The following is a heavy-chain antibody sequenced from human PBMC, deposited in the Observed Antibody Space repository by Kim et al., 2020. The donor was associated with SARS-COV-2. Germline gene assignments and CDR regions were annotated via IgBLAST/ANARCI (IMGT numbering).Heavy chain of an antibody. CDR1: GFTFSSYD. J-gene: IGHJ6*02. CDR3: ARGPRTITLKYGILSGDGMDV. CDR2: IGTAGDT. Sequence: GGSLRLSCAASGFTFSSYDMHWVRQATGKGLEWVSAIGTAGDTYYPGSVKGRFTISRENAKNSLYLQMNSLRAGDTAVYYCARGPRTITLKYGILSGDGMDVWGQGTTVTVSS. V-gene: IGHV3-13*01. D-gene: IGHD1-26*01.